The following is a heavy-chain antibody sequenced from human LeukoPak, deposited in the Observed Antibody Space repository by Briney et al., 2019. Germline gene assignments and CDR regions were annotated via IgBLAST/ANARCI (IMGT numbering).Heavy chain of an antibody. V-gene: IGHV4-59*01. D-gene: IGHD3-22*01. J-gene: IGHJ4*02. CDR1: GGSISSYY. Sequence: SETLSLTCTVSGGSISSYYWSWIRQPPGKGLERIGYIYYSGSTNYNPSLKSRVTISVDTSKNQFSLKLSSVTAADTAVYYCARGVGTMIDYWGQGTLVTVSS. CDR2: IYYSGST. CDR3: ARGVGTMIDY.